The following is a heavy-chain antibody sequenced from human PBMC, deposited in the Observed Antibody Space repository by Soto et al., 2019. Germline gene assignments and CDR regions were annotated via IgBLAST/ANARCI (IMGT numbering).Heavy chain of an antibody. D-gene: IGHD1-20*01. CDR3: ARDLGYTWNLLDD. J-gene: IGHJ4*02. CDR2: ISAYNGNT. CDR1: GYTFTSYG. Sequence: SSVQVSCKASGYTFTSYGISWVRQAPGQGLEWMGWISAYNGNTNYAQKLQGRVTMTTDTSTSTAYMELRSLRSEDTAVYYCARDLGYTWNLLDDWGQGTMVTVSS. V-gene: IGHV1-18*04.